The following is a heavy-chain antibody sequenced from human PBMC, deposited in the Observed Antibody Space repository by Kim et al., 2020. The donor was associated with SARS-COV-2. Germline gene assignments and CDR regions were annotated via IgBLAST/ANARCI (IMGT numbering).Heavy chain of an antibody. V-gene: IGHV3-30*02. Sequence: YADSVKGRFTISRDNSKNTLYLQMNSLRAEDTAVYYCAKHGSGIYYFDYWGQGTLVTVSS. J-gene: IGHJ4*02. CDR3: AKHGSGIYYFDY. D-gene: IGHD3-10*01.